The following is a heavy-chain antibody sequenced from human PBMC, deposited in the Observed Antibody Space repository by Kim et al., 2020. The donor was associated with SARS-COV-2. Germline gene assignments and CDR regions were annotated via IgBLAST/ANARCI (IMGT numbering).Heavy chain of an antibody. V-gene: IGHV4-39*01. CDR3: ARRRDPYYFDY. J-gene: IGHJ4*02. Sequence: SETLSLTCTVSGGSISSSSYYWGWIRQPPGKGLEWIGSINYSGSTYYNPSLKSRVTISVDTSKNQFSLKLSSVTAADTAVYYCARRRDPYYFDYWGQGTLVTVSS. CDR1: GGSISSSSYY. CDR2: INYSGST.